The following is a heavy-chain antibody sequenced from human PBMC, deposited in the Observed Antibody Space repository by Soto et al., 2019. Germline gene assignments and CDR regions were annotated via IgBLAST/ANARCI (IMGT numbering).Heavy chain of an antibody. CDR1: GFTFSSYA. V-gene: IGHV3-30-3*01. CDR2: ISYDGSNK. Sequence: QVQLVESGGGVVQPGRSLRLSCAASGFTFSSYAMHWVRQAPGKGLEWVAVISYDGSNKYYADSVKGRFTISRDNSKNTLHLQMNSLIEQDTAVYYCARVTENYYYYSVDVWGQGTTVTVSS. J-gene: IGHJ6*02. CDR3: ARVTENYYYYSVDV.